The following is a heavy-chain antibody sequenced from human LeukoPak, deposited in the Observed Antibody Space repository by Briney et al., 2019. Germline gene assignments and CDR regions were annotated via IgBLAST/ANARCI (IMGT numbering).Heavy chain of an antibody. Sequence: ASVKVSCKASGGTFSSYAISWVRQAPGQGPEWMGRIIPILGIANYAQKFQGRVTITADKSTSTAYMELSSLRSEDTAVYYCARDRIEGYYYYYYGMDVWGQGTTVTVSS. CDR1: GGTFSSYA. CDR3: ARDRIEGYYYYYYGMDV. V-gene: IGHV1-69*04. J-gene: IGHJ6*02. CDR2: IIPILGIA.